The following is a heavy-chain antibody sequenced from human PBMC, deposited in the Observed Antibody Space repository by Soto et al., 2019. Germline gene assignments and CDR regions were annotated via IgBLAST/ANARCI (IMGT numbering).Heavy chain of an antibody. CDR1: GFTFSDFY. D-gene: IGHD4-17*01. CDR2: ISDSGTST. CDR3: XRDYGDY. Sequence: QVQLVESGGALVKPGASLRLSCAVSGFTFSDFYMSWIRQAPGKGLEWVSYISDSGTSTYYADSVKGRFIISRDNAKSSLYLQMNSLRAEDTAMXXCXRDYGDYCGQGTLVTVSS. J-gene: IGHJ4*02. V-gene: IGHV3-11*01.